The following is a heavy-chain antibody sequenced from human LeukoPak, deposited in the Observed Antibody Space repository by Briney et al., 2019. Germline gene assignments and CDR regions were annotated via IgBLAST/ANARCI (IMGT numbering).Heavy chain of an antibody. V-gene: IGHV3-30*18. D-gene: IGHD5-12*01. Sequence: PGGSLRLSCAASGFTFSSYGMHWVRQAPGKGLEWVAVISYDGSNKYYADSVKGRFTISRDSSKSTLDLQMNSLRAEDTAVYHCAKDRRGGGYDIDYWGQGTLVTVSS. CDR2: ISYDGSNK. CDR1: GFTFSSYG. CDR3: AKDRRGGGYDIDY. J-gene: IGHJ4*02.